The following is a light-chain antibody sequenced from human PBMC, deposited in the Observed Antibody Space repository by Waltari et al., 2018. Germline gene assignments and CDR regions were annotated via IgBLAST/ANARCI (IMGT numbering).Light chain of an antibody. CDR3: LQYSSSPFT. V-gene: IGKV1-5*03. CDR1: QSISSW. CDR2: KAS. J-gene: IGKJ3*01. Sequence: DIQMTQSPSSLSASVGDTVTITCRASQSISSWLDWYQQKPGKAPKLLICKASSLQSGVPSRFSGSGSGTEFTLTISSLQPEDFATYYCLQYSSSPFTVGPGTKLDIK.